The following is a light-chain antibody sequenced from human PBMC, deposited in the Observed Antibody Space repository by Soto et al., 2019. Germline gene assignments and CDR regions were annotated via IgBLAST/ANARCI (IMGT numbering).Light chain of an antibody. CDR3: QQYGSSSIT. CDR1: QSVSSSS. J-gene: IGKJ5*01. CDR2: GAS. Sequence: EIFLTQSPGTPFFFPGEKATPSCRARQSVSSSSLAWYQQKPGQAPRLPIYGASSRATGIPDRFSGSGSGTDFTLIISRLEPEDFAVYYCQQYGSSSITFGQGTRLEIK. V-gene: IGKV3-20*01.